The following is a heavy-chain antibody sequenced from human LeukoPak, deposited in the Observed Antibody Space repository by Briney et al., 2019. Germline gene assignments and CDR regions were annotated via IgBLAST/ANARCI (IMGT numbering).Heavy chain of an antibody. CDR3: AKDIGWEHERGYFDY. CDR2: ISWDGGST. D-gene: IGHD1-26*01. J-gene: IGHJ4*02. CDR1: GFTFDDYT. V-gene: IGHV3-43*01. Sequence: GGSLRLSCAASGFTFDDYTMHWVRQAPGKGLEWVSLISWDGGSTYYADSVKGRFTISRDNSKNSLYLQMNSLRTEDTALYYCAKDIGWEHERGYFDYWGQGTLVTVSS.